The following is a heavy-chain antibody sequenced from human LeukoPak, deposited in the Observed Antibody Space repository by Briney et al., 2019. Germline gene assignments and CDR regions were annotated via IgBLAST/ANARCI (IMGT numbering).Heavy chain of an antibody. CDR3: AREAAAAGENYFDY. V-gene: IGHV1-2*02. CDR2: INPKSGGT. D-gene: IGHD6-13*01. Sequence: ASVKVSCKASGDTFSIYAFSWVRQAPGQGLEWMGWINPKSGGTNYAQKFQGRVTMTRDTSISTAYMELSRLRSDDTAVYYCAREAAAAGENYFDYWGQGTLVTVSS. J-gene: IGHJ4*02. CDR1: GDTFSIYA.